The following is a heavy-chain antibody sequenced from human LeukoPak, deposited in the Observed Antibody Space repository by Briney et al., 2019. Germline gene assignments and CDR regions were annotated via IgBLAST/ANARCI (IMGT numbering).Heavy chain of an antibody. Sequence: GGSLRLSCAASGFTFKNYAMNWVRQSPGQGLEWVSTISGDAVTSWYADSVKGRFTISRDNSKDTLFLQMHSLRPGDTAVYYCVREDTPATANYWGQGTLVTISS. V-gene: IGHV3-23*01. D-gene: IGHD2-21*02. CDR2: ISGDAVTS. CDR3: VREDTPATANY. CDR1: GFTFKNYA. J-gene: IGHJ4*02.